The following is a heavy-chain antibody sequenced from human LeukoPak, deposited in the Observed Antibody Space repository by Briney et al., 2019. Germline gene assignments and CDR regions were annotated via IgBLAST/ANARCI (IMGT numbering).Heavy chain of an antibody. V-gene: IGHV4-59*01. CDR3: ARERGYSNYGGTLLSD. CDR2: IYYSGST. J-gene: IGHJ4*02. CDR1: GGFISSYY. D-gene: IGHD4-11*01. Sequence: SETLSLTCTVSGGFISSYYWSWIRQPPGKGLEWIGYIYYSGSTNYNPSLKSRVTISVDTSKNQFSLKLSSVTAADTAVYYCARERGYSNYGGTLLSDWGQGTLVTVSS.